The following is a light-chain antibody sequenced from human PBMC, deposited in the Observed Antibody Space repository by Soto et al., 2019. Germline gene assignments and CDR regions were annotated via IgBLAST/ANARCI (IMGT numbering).Light chain of an antibody. CDR1: QSVSIY. Sequence: DIQMTQSPSILSASVGDRVTVTCRASQSVSIYLAWYQQKSGKVPKLLIPKASSLESGVPSRFSGSGSGTEFTLTISSLQPDDFATYYCQQYNNYPWTFGQGTKVEI. J-gene: IGKJ1*01. CDR3: QQYNNYPWT. CDR2: KAS. V-gene: IGKV1-5*03.